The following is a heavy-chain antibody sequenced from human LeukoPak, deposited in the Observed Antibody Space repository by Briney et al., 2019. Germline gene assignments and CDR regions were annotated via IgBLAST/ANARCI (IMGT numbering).Heavy chain of an antibody. J-gene: IGHJ5*02. CDR3: ARSHGGITIRNWFDP. V-gene: IGHV1-2*02. CDR1: GYTFTGYY. CDR2: INPNSGGT. D-gene: IGHD3-3*01. Sequence: GASVKVSCKASGYTFTGYYMHWVRLAPAQGLEWMRWINPNSGGTNYAQKFQGRVTMTRDTSISTAYTELSRLRSDDTAVYYCARSHGGITIRNWFDPWGQGTLVTVSS.